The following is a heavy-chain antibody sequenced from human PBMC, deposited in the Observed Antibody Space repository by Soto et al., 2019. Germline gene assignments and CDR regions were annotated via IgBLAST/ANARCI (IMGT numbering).Heavy chain of an antibody. J-gene: IGHJ6*02. CDR1: GYSITDYH. Sequence: GASVKISCKASGYSITDYHIHWVRQAPGQGLEWLGLINPKSGGTSTAQKVQGWVTMTTDTSISTASMELTRLTSDDTAIYYCARGDSTDCSNGVCSFFYNHDMDVWGQGTTVTVSS. CDR3: ARGDSTDCSNGVCSFFYNHDMDV. D-gene: IGHD2-8*01. V-gene: IGHV1-2*04. CDR2: INPKSGGT.